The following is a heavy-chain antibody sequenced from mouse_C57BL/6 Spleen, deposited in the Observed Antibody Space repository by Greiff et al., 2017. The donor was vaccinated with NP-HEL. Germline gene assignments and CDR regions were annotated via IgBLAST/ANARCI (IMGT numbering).Heavy chain of an antibody. CDR3: ARYANWDRYFDV. D-gene: IGHD4-1*01. CDR2: INPSNGGT. Sequence: QVQLQQSGTELVKPGASVKLSCKASGYTFTSYWMHWVKQRPGQGLEWIGNINPSNGGTNYNEKFKSKATLTVDKSSSTAYMQLSSLTSEDSAVYYCARYANWDRYFDVWGTGTTVTVSS. CDR1: GYTFTSYW. V-gene: IGHV1-53*01. J-gene: IGHJ1*03.